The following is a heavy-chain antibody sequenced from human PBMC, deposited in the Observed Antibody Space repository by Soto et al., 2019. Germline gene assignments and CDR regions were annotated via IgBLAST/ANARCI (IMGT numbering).Heavy chain of an antibody. CDR2: ISHSGRT. Sequence: QVQLQESGPGLVKPSQTLSLTCTVSGGSISSGTYYWTWVRQRPGEGLEWIGFISHSGRTYYNPSLKSRAAISVDTSENQFSLRLSSVTAADTALYFCARDSDYCTGGSCYGNFDFWGQGTLVTVSS. V-gene: IGHV4-31*03. CDR3: ARDSDYCTGGSCYGNFDF. CDR1: GGSISSGTYY. D-gene: IGHD2-15*01. J-gene: IGHJ4*02.